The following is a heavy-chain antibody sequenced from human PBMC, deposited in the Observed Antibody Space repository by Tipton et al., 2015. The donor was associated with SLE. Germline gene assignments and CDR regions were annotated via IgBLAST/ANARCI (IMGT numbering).Heavy chain of an antibody. J-gene: IGHJ6*02. CDR3: ARAGRPTGYFSGVDV. V-gene: IGHV4-31*03. D-gene: IGHD2/OR15-2a*01. CDR1: GGSISRGGYY. CDR2: IYYSGST. Sequence: TLSLTCTVSGGSISRGGYYWSWIRQRPGKGLEWIGYIYYSGSTYYNPSLKSRVTISVDTSKNQFSLKLSSVTAADTAVYYCARAGRPTGYFSGVDVWGHGTTVAVSS.